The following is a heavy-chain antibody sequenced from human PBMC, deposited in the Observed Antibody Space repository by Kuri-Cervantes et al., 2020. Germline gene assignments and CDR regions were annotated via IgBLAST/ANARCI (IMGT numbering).Heavy chain of an antibody. J-gene: IGHJ4*02. Sequence: ETLSLTCAASGFTFNNYWMTWVRQAPGRGMEWVANIKEDGSETSYVGSVKGRFTISRDNAKNSLYLQMDSLRAEDTAVYYCARAPKAEYWGQGTLVTVSS. CDR2: IKEDGSET. V-gene: IGHV3-7*01. CDR1: GFTFNNYW. CDR3: ARAPKAEY. D-gene: IGHD6-25*01.